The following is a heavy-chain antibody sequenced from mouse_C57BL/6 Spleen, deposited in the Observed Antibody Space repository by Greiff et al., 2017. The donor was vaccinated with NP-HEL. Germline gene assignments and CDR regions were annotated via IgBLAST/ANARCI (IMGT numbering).Heavy chain of an antibody. J-gene: IGHJ2*01. CDR1: GYTCTDYE. Sequence: GKRQQSGAELVRPGASVTLSCKASGYTCTDYEMHWVKQTPVHGLEWIGAIDPETGGTAYNQKFKGKAILTADKSSSTAYMELRSLTSEDSAVYYCTRRGIYYYGSSFDYWGQGTTLTVSS. CDR2: IDPETGGT. V-gene: IGHV1-15*01. D-gene: IGHD1-1*01. CDR3: TRRGIYYYGSSFDY.